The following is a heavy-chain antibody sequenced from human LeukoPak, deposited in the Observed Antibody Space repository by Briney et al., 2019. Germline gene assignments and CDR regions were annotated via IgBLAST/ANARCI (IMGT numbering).Heavy chain of an antibody. D-gene: IGHD5-18*01. CDR1: GGSISSYY. CDR2: IYYSGST. CDR3: AGDSRYSYGIVYYYYGMDV. V-gene: IGHV4-59*01. J-gene: IGHJ6*02. Sequence: PSETLSLTCTVSGGSISSYYWSWIRQPPGKGLEWIGYIYYSGSTNYNPSLKSRVTISVDTSKNQFSLKLSSVTAADTAVYYCAGDSRYSYGIVYYYYGMDVWGQGTTVTVSS.